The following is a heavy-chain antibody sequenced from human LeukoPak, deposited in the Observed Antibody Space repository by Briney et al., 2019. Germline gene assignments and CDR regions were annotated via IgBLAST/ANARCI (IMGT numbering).Heavy chain of an antibody. CDR1: GLTFSTSG. J-gene: IGHJ4*02. CDR3: ATETNGRHYDY. CDR2: IGHTGSDR. D-gene: IGHD1-14*01. V-gene: IGHV3-21*06. Sequence: EGSLRLSCTASGLTFSTSGFNWVRQAPGKGLEWVASIGHTGSDRYHADSIKGLFTISRDNANNFLYLQMNSLRAEDTAVYYCATETNGRHYDYWGQGTLLTVSS.